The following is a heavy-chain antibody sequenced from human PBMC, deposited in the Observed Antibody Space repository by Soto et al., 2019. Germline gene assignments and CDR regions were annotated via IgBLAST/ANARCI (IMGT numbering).Heavy chain of an antibody. J-gene: IGHJ4*02. CDR3: ARELEGYYDGSGYYSYYFDY. D-gene: IGHD3-22*01. Sequence: SVKVSCKASGGTFSSYAISWVRQAPGQGLAWMGGIIPIFGTANYAQKFQGRVTITADESTSTAYMELSSLRSEDTAVYYCARELEGYYDGSGYYSYYFDYWGQGTLVTVSS. CDR1: GGTFSSYA. CDR2: IIPIFGTA. V-gene: IGHV1-69*13.